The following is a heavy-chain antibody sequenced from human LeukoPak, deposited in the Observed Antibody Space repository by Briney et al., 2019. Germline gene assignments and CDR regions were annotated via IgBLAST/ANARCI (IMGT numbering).Heavy chain of an antibody. J-gene: IGHJ4*02. Sequence: SVTVSCKASGGTFSSYAISWVRQAPGQGLEWMGGIIPIFGTANYAQKFQGRVTITADESTSTAYMELSSLRSEDTAVYYCAREIADCSGGSCHSSSFDYWGQGTLVTVSS. CDR3: AREIADCSGGSCHSSSFDY. D-gene: IGHD2-15*01. V-gene: IGHV1-69*13. CDR1: GGTFSSYA. CDR2: IIPIFGTA.